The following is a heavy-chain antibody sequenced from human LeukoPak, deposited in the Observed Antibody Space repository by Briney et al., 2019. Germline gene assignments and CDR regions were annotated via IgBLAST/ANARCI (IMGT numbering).Heavy chain of an antibody. J-gene: IGHJ4*02. Sequence: PGGSLRLSCAASGFTFRNYWMSWVRQVPGTGLEWVANIKQDGSDRNYVTSVRGRFTIFRDNAESSLYLQMNSLRAEDTAVYYCVRNLAVAGTCFDSWGQGTLVTVSS. CDR2: IKQDGSDR. V-gene: IGHV3-7*03. CDR3: VRNLAVAGTCFDS. D-gene: IGHD6-19*01. CDR1: GFTFRNYW.